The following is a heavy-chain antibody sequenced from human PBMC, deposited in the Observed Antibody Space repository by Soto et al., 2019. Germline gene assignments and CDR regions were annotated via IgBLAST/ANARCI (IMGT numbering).Heavy chain of an antibody. Sequence: EVQLVESGGGLVEPGGSLRLSCAASGFTLSHAWMSWVRQAPGKGLEWVGRIKSKTDGGTTEYAAPVRGRFTITRDDSKNTLDLQMSSLKTKATAMYYSTIVNWWKLDYLGQGTLATVSS. J-gene: IGHJ4*02. D-gene: IGHD2-15*01. V-gene: IGHV3-15*01. CDR2: IKSKTDGGTT. CDR3: TIVNWWKLDY. CDR1: GFTLSHAW.